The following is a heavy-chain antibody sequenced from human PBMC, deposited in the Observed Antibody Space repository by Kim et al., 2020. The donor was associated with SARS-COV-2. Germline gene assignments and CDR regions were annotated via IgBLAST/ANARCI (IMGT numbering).Heavy chain of an antibody. CDR2: ISFDRDKK. V-gene: IGHV3-30-3*01. D-gene: IGHD4-17*01. J-gene: IGHJ4*02. Sequence: GGSLRLSCAASGFIFSTYVIHWVRQAPGKGLEWVAAISFDRDKKFYADSVKGRFPISRDNSNNILYLQMNSLRDEDTAVYYCATDFGGYSTFDLWGQRTLVTVSS. CDR1: GFIFSTYV. CDR3: ATDFGGYSTFDL.